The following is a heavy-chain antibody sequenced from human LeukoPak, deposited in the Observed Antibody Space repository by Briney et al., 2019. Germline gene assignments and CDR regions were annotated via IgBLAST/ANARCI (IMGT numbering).Heavy chain of an antibody. CDR2: IWYDGSNK. V-gene: IGHV3-33*01. J-gene: IGHJ4*02. CDR3: ARDGTTVTARGLYFDY. CDR1: GFTFSSYG. D-gene: IGHD4-17*01. Sequence: SGGSLRLSCAASGFTFSSYGMHWVRQAPGKGLEWVAVIWYDGSNKYYADSVKGRFTISRDNSKNTLYLQMNSLRAEDTAVYYCARDGTTVTARGLYFDYWGQGTLVTVSS.